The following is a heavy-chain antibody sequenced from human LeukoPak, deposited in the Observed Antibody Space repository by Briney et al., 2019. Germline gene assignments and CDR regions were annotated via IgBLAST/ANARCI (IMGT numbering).Heavy chain of an antibody. Sequence: GRSLRLSCEDSGFTFSTYGMHWVHQAPGKGLEWVAVISHDGSEKYYAGSVQGRFSISRDNSKNTVFLQMNSLRAADTAVYYCARGGDPYFDYWGQGTLVTVSS. V-gene: IGHV3-30*03. D-gene: IGHD7-27*01. CDR3: ARGGDPYFDY. J-gene: IGHJ4*02. CDR2: ISHDGSEK. CDR1: GFTFSTYG.